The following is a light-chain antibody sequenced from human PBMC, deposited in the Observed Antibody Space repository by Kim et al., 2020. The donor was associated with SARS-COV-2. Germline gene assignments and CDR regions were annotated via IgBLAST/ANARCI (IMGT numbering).Light chain of an antibody. V-gene: IGKV1-5*03. CDR2: KAS. J-gene: IGKJ4*01. Sequence: DIQMTQSPSTLSASVGDRVTITCRASQSISSWLAWYQQKPGKAPKLLIYKASSLESGVPSRFSDSGSGTEFTLTISSLQPDDFATYYCQQYNSYPTFGGGTKVDIK. CDR3: QQYNSYPT. CDR1: QSISSW.